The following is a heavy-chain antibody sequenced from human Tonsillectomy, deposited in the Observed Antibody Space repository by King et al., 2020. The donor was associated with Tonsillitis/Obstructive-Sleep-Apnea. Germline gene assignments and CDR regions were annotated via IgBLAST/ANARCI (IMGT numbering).Heavy chain of an antibody. Sequence: QVQLQQSGPGLVKPSQTLSLTCALSGDSVSSDSAVWNWIRQSPSRGLEWLGRTYYRSKWNNVYAISVKSRITINQDTSENQFSLQLNSVTPEETAVYYCARGRCGSGSCYFDYWGQGTLVTVSS. V-gene: IGHV6-1*01. CDR3: ARGRCGSGSCYFDY. CDR2: TYYRSKWNN. J-gene: IGHJ4*02. D-gene: IGHD3-3*01. CDR1: GDSVSSDSAV.